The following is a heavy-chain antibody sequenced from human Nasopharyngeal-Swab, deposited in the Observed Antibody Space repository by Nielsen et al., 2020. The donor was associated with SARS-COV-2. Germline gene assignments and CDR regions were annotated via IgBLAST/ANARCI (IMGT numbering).Heavy chain of an antibody. Sequence: GESLKISCAASGFTFSSYAMSWVRQAPGKGLEWVSAISGSGGSTYYADSVKGRFTISRDNSKNTLYLQMNSLRAEDTAVYYCARDRALRYFEGLDCWGQGTLVTVSS. V-gene: IGHV3-23*01. J-gene: IGHJ4*02. CDR2: ISGSGGST. CDR3: ARDRALRYFEGLDC. CDR1: GFTFSSYA. D-gene: IGHD3-9*01.